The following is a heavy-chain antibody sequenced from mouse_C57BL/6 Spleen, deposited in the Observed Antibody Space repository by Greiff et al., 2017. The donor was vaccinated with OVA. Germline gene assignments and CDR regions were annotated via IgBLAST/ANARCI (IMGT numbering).Heavy chain of an antibody. J-gene: IGHJ1*03. CDR3: AREDYLYWYFDV. CDR2: ISYDGSN. Sequence: EVQLVESGPGLVKPSQSLSLTCSVTGYSITSGYYWNWIRQFPGNKLEWMGYISYDGSNNYNPSLKNRISITRDTSKNQFFLKLNSVTTEDTATYYCAREDYLYWYFDVWGTGTTVTVSS. CDR1: GYSITSGYY. V-gene: IGHV3-6*01. D-gene: IGHD2-4*01.